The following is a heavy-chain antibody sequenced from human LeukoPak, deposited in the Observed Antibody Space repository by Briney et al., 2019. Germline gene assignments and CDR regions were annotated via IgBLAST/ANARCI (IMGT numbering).Heavy chain of an antibody. D-gene: IGHD3-22*01. CDR1: GGSIGWDY. J-gene: IGHJ4*02. CDR2: IYKSGST. CDR3: AREEYCQDSNGYSYYFHS. V-gene: IGHV4-4*07. Sequence: KPSETLSLTCTVSGGSIGWDYWSWIRQSAGKGLEWIGRIYKSGSTNYNPSFRSRVTTSVDTSKNQFSLNVTSVTAADTAVYYCAREEYCQDSNGYSYYFHSWGQGSLVTVSS.